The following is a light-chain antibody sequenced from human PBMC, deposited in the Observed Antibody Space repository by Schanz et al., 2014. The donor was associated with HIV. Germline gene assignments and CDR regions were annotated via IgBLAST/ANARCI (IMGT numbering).Light chain of an antibody. CDR3: QYFGNSGGT. Sequence: EIVLTQSPATLSVSPGERATLSCRASQSVSSNLAWYQQKPGQPPRLVIYATSTRAAGIPDRFSGTGSGTDFTLTISRLEPEDFAVYFCQYFGNSGGTFGGGTKVEIK. J-gene: IGKJ4*01. CDR1: QSVSSN. CDR2: ATS. V-gene: IGKV3-20*01.